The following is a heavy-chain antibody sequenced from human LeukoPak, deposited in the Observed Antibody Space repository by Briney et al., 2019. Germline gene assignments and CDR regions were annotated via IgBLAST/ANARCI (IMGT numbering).Heavy chain of an antibody. V-gene: IGHV4-59*01. D-gene: IGHD2-15*01. Sequence: SETLSLTCTVSGGSISSYYWSWIRQPPGKGLEWIGYIHYSGSTNYNPSLKSRVTISVDTSKNQFSLKLSSVTAADTAVYYCARVGNQYCSGGSCYKQYYFDYWGQGTLVTVSS. CDR2: IHYSGST. CDR1: GGSISSYY. J-gene: IGHJ4*02. CDR3: ARVGNQYCSGGSCYKQYYFDY.